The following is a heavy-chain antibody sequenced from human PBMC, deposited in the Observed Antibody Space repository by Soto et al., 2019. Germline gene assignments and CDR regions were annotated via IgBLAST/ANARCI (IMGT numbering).Heavy chain of an antibody. J-gene: IGHJ6*02. V-gene: IGHV3-73*01. D-gene: IGHD2-2*01. CDR3: TSKDIVLVPAAMSYYYYGMDV. Sequence: GGSLRLSCAASGFTFSGSAMHWVRQASGKGLEWVGRIRSKANSYATAYAASVKGRSTISRDDSKNTAYLQMNSLKTEDTAVYYCTSKDIVLVPAAMSYYYYGMDVWGQGTTVTVSS. CDR1: GFTFSGSA. CDR2: IRSKANSYAT.